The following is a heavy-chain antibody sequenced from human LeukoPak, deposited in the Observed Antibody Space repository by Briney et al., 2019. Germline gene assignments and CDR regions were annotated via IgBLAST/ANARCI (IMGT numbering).Heavy chain of an antibody. Sequence: GGSLRLSCAASGFTFSSYGMHWVRQAPGKGLEWVAFIRDDGSNKFYADSVKGRFTISRDNSKNTLYLQMNSLRAEDTAVYYCAKVLSSSWGYFDYWGQGTLVTVSS. J-gene: IGHJ4*02. V-gene: IGHV3-30*02. D-gene: IGHD6-13*01. CDR1: GFTFSSYG. CDR3: AKVLSSSWGYFDY. CDR2: IRDDGSNK.